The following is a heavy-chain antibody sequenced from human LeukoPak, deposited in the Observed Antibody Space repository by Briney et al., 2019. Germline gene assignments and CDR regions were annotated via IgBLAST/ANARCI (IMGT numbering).Heavy chain of an antibody. V-gene: IGHV4-34*01. CDR1: GGSFSGYY. CDR3: ASFMTNRDWFDP. CDR2: INHSGST. J-gene: IGHJ5*02. Sequence: SETLSLTCAVYGGSFSGYYWSWIRQPPGKGLEWIGEINHSGSTNYNPSLKSRVTISVDTSKNQSSLKLSSVTAADTAVYYCASFMTNRDWFDPWGQGTLVTVSS.